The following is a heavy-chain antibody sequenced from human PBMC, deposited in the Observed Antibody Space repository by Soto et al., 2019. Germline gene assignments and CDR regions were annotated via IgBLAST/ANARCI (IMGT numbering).Heavy chain of an antibody. Sequence: GESLKISCKGSGYSFTSYWIGWVRQMPGKGLEWMGIIYPGDSDTRYSPSFQGQVTISADKSISTAYLQWSSLKASDTAMYYCERHSQAITMYNPLDPWGQGTLVTVYS. D-gene: IGHD3-10*02. J-gene: IGHJ5*02. CDR1: GYSFTSYW. V-gene: IGHV5-51*01. CDR2: IYPGDSDT. CDR3: ERHSQAITMYNPLDP.